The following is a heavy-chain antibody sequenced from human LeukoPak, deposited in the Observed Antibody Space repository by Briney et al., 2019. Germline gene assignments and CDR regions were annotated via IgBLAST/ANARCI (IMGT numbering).Heavy chain of an antibody. Sequence: SETLSLTCTVSGGSISRYYWSWIRQPPGKGLEWIGYISYTGSTTYNSSLKSRVTISLDTSQNQFSLKLTSVTPADTAVYYCTRTAKYYYGSETYYFFDYWGQGTLVTVSS. CDR1: GGSISRYY. CDR2: ISYTGST. J-gene: IGHJ4*02. D-gene: IGHD3-10*01. CDR3: TRTAKYYYGSETYYFFDY. V-gene: IGHV4-59*01.